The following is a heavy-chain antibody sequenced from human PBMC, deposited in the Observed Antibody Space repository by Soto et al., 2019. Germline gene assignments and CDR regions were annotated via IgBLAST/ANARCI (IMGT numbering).Heavy chain of an antibody. CDR2: ISGSGGST. J-gene: IGHJ6*03. CDR1: GFTFSSYA. V-gene: IGHV3-23*01. D-gene: IGHD3-16*02. Sequence: HPGGSLRLSCAASGFTFSSYAMSWVRQAPGKGMEWVSAISGSGGSTYYADSVKGRFTISRDNSKNTLYLQMNSLRAEDTAVYYSAQEGRGYTPRLDYYYYMDVWGKGTTVTVSS. CDR3: AQEGRGYTPRLDYYYYMDV.